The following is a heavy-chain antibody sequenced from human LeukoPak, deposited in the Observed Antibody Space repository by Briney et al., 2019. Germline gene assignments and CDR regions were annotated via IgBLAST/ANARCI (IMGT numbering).Heavy chain of an antibody. CDR3: AKDCIAAAGTGYYMDV. Sequence: PGRSLRLSCAASGFTFSSYGMHWVRQAPGKGLEWVAVISYDGSNKYYADSVKGRFTISRDNSKNTLYLQMNSLRAEDTAVYYCAKDCIAAAGTGYYMDVWGKGTTVTVSS. CDR1: GFTFSSYG. CDR2: ISYDGSNK. V-gene: IGHV3-30*18. J-gene: IGHJ6*03. D-gene: IGHD6-13*01.